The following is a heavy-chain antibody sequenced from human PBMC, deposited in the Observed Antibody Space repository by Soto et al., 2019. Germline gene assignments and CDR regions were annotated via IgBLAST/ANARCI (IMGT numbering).Heavy chain of an antibody. Sequence: EVQLVESRGGLVQPGGSLRLSCAASGFTFSSYWMHWVRQAPGKGLVWVSLIKSDGSTTNYADSVKGRFTISRDNAKNTLYLQMNSLRAEDTAVYYCARDVGYSLTMWGQGTLVTVSS. CDR3: ARDVGYSLTM. J-gene: IGHJ4*02. V-gene: IGHV3-74*01. CDR2: IKSDGSTT. CDR1: GFTFSSYW. D-gene: IGHD5-18*01.